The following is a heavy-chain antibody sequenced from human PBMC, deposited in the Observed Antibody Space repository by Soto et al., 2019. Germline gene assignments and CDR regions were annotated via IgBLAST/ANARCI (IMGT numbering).Heavy chain of an antibody. CDR2: IYYSGTT. D-gene: IGHD1-26*01. J-gene: IGHJ4*02. CDR1: GGSISSHGYY. V-gene: IGHV4-39*01. CDR3: ARHAGGVSKIDY. Sequence: SETLSLTCTVSGGSISSHGYYWGWIRQPPGKGLEWIGTIYYSGTTFYNPSLKSRVTISVDTSKNQLSLKLSSVTAADTAVYYCARHAGGVSKIDYWGQGTPVTVSS.